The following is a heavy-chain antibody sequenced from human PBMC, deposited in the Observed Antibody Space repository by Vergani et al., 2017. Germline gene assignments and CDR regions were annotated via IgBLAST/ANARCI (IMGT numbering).Heavy chain of an antibody. CDR3: AXRELTGTSSYYYYYMDV. D-gene: IGHD1-7*01. J-gene: IGHJ6*03. CDR2: IIPIFGKA. Sequence: QVQLVQSGAEVKKPGSSVKVSCKASGGTFSSYAISWVRQAPGQGLEWMGGIIPIFGKANYAQKFQGRVTITADESTSTAYMELSSLRSEDTAVYYCAXRELTGTSSYYYYYMDVWGKGTTVTVSS. V-gene: IGHV1-69*01. CDR1: GGTFSSYA.